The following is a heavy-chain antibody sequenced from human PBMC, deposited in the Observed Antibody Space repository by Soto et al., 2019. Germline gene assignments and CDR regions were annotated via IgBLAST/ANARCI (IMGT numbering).Heavy chain of an antibody. Sequence: ASVKVSCKASGYTFTSYGISWVRQAPGQGLEWMGWISAYNGNTNYAQKLQGRVTMTTDTSTSTAYMELRSLRSDDTAVYYCAREGVYDSSGYYPGDLDYWGQGTLVTVSS. J-gene: IGHJ4*02. CDR3: AREGVYDSSGYYPGDLDY. CDR2: ISAYNGNT. CDR1: GYTFTSYG. D-gene: IGHD3-22*01. V-gene: IGHV1-18*01.